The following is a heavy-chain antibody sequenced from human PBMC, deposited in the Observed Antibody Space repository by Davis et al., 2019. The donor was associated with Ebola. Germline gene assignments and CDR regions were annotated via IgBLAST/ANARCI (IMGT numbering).Heavy chain of an antibody. CDR1: GGTFSSYA. CDR2: IIPILGIA. J-gene: IGHJ6*02. CDR3: ARSETGVTPHYYYYGMDV. V-gene: IGHV1-69*04. Sequence: AASVKVSCKASGGTFSSYAISWVRQAPGQGLEWMGRIIPILGIANYAQKFQGRVTITADKSTSTAYMELSSLRSEDTAVYYCARSETGVTPHYYYYGMDVWGQGTTVTVSS. D-gene: IGHD1-14*01.